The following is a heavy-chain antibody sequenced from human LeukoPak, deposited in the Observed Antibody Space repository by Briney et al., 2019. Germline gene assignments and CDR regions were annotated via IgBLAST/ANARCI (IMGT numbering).Heavy chain of an antibody. Sequence: ASVNVSCKASGYTFTSYAMNWVRQAPGQGLEWMGWINTNTGNPTYAQGFTGRFVFSLDTSVSTAYLQISSLKAEDTAVYYRARDRLARLRYFDWSLRGAFDIWGQGTMVTVSS. CDR2: INTNTGNP. CDR1: GYTFTSYA. J-gene: IGHJ3*02. V-gene: IGHV7-4-1*02. D-gene: IGHD3-9*01. CDR3: ARDRLARLRYFDWSLRGAFDI.